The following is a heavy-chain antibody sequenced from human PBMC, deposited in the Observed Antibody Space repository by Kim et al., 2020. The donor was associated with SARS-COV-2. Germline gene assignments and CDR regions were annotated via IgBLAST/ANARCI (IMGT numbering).Heavy chain of an antibody. CDR2: IRRSDGGT. CDR3: ARERGGVTNAFDI. J-gene: IGHJ3*02. CDR1: GFTVNTYA. Sequence: GGSLRLSCAASGFTVNTYAMSWVRQAPGKGLEWVSDIRRSDGGTFYADSVKGRFTISRDNSKNTLYLQMSSLRAEDTALYYCARERGGVTNAFDIWGPGT. D-gene: IGHD3-10*01. V-gene: IGHV3-23*01.